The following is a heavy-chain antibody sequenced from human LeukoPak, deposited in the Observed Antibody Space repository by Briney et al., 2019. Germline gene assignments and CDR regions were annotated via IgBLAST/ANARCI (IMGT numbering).Heavy chain of an antibody. D-gene: IGHD3-22*01. J-gene: IGHJ3*02. V-gene: IGHV3-30*14. CDR1: GFTFSNYA. CDR2: VLYDGTNQ. Sequence: PGGSLRLSCAASGFTFSNYAMHWVRQAPGKGLEWVAVVLYDGTNQYYADSVKGRFTTSRDNSKNTLYLQMNSLRAEDTAVYYCARAPDGYEAFDIWGQGTMVTVSS. CDR3: ARAPDGYEAFDI.